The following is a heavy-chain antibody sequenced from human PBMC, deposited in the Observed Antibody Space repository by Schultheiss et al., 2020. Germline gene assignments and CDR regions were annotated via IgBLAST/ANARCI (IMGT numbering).Heavy chain of an antibody. CDR1: SGSISSSSYY. Sequence: SETLSLTCTVSSGSISSSSYYWGWIRQPPGKGLEWIGSIYYSGSTYYNPSLKSRVTISVDTSKNQFSLKLSSVTAADTAVYYCAGGGGPITYYDILTGWLLGAFDIWGQGTMVTVSS. J-gene: IGHJ3*02. CDR3: AGGGGPITYYDILTGWLLGAFDI. CDR2: IYYSGST. V-gene: IGHV4-39*01. D-gene: IGHD3-9*01.